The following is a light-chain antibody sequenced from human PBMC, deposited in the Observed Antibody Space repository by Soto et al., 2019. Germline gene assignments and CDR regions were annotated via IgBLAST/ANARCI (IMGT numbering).Light chain of an antibody. CDR2: EVV. CDR1: KNDIGVYDF. CDR3: KSYAGSNTYV. V-gene: IGLV2-8*01. Sequence: QSVLTQPASVSGSPGQSITISCTGTKNDIGVYDFVSWYQHHPGKAPRLIIYEVVQRPSGVPDRFSGSKSGNTASLTVSGLQAADEADYFCKSYAGSNTYVFGSGTKVNVL. J-gene: IGLJ1*01.